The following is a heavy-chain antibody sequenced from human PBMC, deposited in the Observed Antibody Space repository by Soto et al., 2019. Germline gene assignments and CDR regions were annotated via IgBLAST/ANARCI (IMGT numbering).Heavy chain of an antibody. D-gene: IGHD3-10*01. CDR1: GFTFTSSA. V-gene: IGHV1-58*02. CDR2: IVVGSGNT. CDR3: AARPYITMVRGVIPPYNYYFDY. Sequence: SVKVSCKASGFTFTSSAMQWVRQARGQRLEWIGWIVVGSGNTNYAQKFQERVTITRDMSTSTAYMELSSLRSEDTAVYYCAARPYITMVRGVIPPYNYYFDYWGQGTLVTVSS. J-gene: IGHJ4*02.